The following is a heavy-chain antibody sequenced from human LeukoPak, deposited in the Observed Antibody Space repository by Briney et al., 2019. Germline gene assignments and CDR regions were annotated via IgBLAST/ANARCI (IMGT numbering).Heavy chain of an antibody. D-gene: IGHD2-15*01. CDR1: GYTLTELS. V-gene: IGHV1-24*01. CDR3: ATGGRLGYCSGSSCYSSYYYGMDV. Sequence: ASVEVSCKVSGYTLTELSMHWVRQAPGKGLEWMGGFDPEDGETIYAQKFQGRVTMTEDTSTDTAYMELSSLRSEDTAVYYCATGGRLGYCSGSSCYSSYYYGMDVWGQGTTVTVSS. CDR2: FDPEDGET. J-gene: IGHJ6*02.